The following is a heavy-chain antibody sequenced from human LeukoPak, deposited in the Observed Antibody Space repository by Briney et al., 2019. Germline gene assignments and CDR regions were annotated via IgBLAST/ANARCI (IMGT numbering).Heavy chain of an antibody. CDR2: INHSGNT. Sequence: PSQTLSLTCAVSGGSISSGGYSWSWLRQPPGKVLEWIGYINHSGNTYYNSSLKSRVTISADMSKNQFSMKLSSVTAADTAVYYCARGRRIDNGFDIWGQGTMVTVSS. CDR3: ARGRRIDNGFDI. D-gene: IGHD2-15*01. V-gene: IGHV4-30-2*01. J-gene: IGHJ3*02. CDR1: GGSISSGGYS.